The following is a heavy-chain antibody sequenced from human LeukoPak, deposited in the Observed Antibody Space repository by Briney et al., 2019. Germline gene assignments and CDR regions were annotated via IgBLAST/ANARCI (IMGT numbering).Heavy chain of an antibody. CDR1: GFTFSSYW. CDR3: TKARALNLHAFDI. D-gene: IGHD1-14*01. V-gene: IGHV3-7*03. J-gene: IGHJ3*02. Sequence: PGGSLRLSCAASGFTFSSYWMSWVRQAPGKGLEWVANIKQDGSEEYYADSVKGRFTISRDNAKSSVYLQMNGLRPDDTALYYCTKARALNLHAFDIWGQGTMVTVSS. CDR2: IKQDGSEE.